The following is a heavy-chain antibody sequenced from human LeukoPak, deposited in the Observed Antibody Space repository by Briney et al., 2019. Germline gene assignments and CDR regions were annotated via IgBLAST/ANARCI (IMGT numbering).Heavy chain of an antibody. CDR2: ISGSGGST. CDR3: AKSTMVRGINHFDY. J-gene: IGHJ4*02. CDR1: GFTFSSYA. Sequence: GGSLRLSCAASGFTFSSYAMSWVRQAPGKGLEWVSTISGSGGSTYYADSVKGRFTISRDNPKDTLYLQMNSLGAEDTAVYYCAKSTMVRGINHFDYWGQGTLVTVSS. D-gene: IGHD3-10*01. V-gene: IGHV3-23*01.